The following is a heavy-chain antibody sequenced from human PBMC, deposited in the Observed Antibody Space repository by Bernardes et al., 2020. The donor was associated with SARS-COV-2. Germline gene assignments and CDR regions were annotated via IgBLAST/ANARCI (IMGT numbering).Heavy chain of an antibody. D-gene: IGHD3-16*01. CDR1: GFTFSSYG. V-gene: IGHV3-21*01. Sequence: GGSLRLSCAASGFTFSSYGMSWVRQAPGKGLEWVSSISKSGDGLYYADSVKGRFTISRDNAKNSLYLQMNSLRAEDTAVYYCARDWGGDYWGQGTLVTVFS. CDR3: ARDWGGDY. J-gene: IGHJ4*02. CDR2: ISKSGDGL.